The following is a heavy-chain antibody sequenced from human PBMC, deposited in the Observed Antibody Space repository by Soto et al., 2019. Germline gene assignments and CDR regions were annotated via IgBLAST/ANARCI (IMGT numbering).Heavy chain of an antibody. CDR2: ISYDGSNK. V-gene: IGHV3-30-3*01. Sequence: LRRSCAACGFTFSSYAMHWVLQAPGKGLEWVAVISYDGSNKYYADSVKGRFTISRDNSKNTLYLQMNSLRAEDTAFYYCASEQLAVLRGILDYWGQGTLVTVSS. D-gene: IGHD1-1*01. CDR1: GFTFSSYA. J-gene: IGHJ4*02. CDR3: ASEQLAVLRGILDY.